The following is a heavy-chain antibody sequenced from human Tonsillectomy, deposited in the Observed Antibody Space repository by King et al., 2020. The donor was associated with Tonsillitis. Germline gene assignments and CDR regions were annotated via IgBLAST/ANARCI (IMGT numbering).Heavy chain of an antibody. J-gene: IGHJ4*02. CDR3: ARGLAAADPFDY. CDR2: IYYSGST. CDR1: GDSISSYY. D-gene: IGHD6-13*01. V-gene: IGHV4-59*01. Sequence: QLQESGPGLVKPSETLSLTCTASGDSISSYYWSWIRQPPGKGLEWIGNIYYSGSTNYNPSLKSRVTISVDTSKSQFSLKVRSVSAADTAAYYCARGLAAADPFDYWGQXXLVSVSS.